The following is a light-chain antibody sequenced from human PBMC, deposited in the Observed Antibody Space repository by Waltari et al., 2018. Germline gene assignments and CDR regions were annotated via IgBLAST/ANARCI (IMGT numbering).Light chain of an antibody. V-gene: IGKV3-20*01. CDR3: QHYLRLPVT. Sequence: EIVLTQSPGTLSLSPGESATLSCRTSQSVTRALAWYQQKPGQAPRLLIYCASNRATGIPDRCSGSGSGTDLRLTISSLEPEDFAVYYCQHYLRLPVTFGQGTKVEVK. J-gene: IGKJ1*01. CDR2: CAS. CDR1: QSVTRA.